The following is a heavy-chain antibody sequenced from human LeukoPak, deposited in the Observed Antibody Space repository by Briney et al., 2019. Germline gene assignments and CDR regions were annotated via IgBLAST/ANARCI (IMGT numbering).Heavy chain of an antibody. D-gene: IGHD2-21*02. CDR3: AREWVTRTSWFDY. V-gene: IGHV3-48*01. CDR1: GFTFSSYS. CDR2: ISSSSSTI. J-gene: IGHJ4*02. Sequence: PGGSLRLSCAASGFTFSSYSMNWVRQAPGKGLEWVSYISSSSSTIYYADSVKGRFTISRDNAKNSLYLQMNGLRAEDTAVYYCAREWVTRTSWFDYWGQGTLVTVSS.